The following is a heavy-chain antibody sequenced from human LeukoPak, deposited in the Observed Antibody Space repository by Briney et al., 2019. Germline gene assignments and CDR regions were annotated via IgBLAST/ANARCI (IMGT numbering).Heavy chain of an antibody. Sequence: PGGSLRLSCEASGFTFSAYAMTWVRQAPGKGLEWGSSIGSDNKPHYSESVKGRFAISRDNSKNILFLHLNSLRAEDTALYYCARDLHYYVAKDVWGQGTTVTVSS. CDR2: IGSDNKP. CDR1: GFTFSAYA. D-gene: IGHD3-10*02. J-gene: IGHJ6*02. V-gene: IGHV3-23*01. CDR3: ARDLHYYVAKDV.